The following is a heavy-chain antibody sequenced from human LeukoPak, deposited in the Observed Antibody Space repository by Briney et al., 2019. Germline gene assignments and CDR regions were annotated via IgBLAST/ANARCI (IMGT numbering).Heavy chain of an antibody. D-gene: IGHD4-17*01. V-gene: IGHV4-34*01. Sequence: SETLSLTCAVYGGSFSGYYWSWIRQPPGKGLEWIGEINHSGSTNYNPSLKSRVTISVDTSKDQFSLKLSSVTAADTAVYHCARERGDYSEIIQGSFGYWGQGTLVTVSS. CDR3: ARERGDYSEIIQGSFGY. CDR1: GGSFSGYY. CDR2: INHSGST. J-gene: IGHJ4*02.